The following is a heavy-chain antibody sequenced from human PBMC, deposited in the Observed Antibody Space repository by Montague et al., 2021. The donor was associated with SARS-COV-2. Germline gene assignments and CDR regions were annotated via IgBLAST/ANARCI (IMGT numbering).Heavy chain of an antibody. J-gene: IGHJ4*02. D-gene: IGHD6-19*01. CDR3: ARVRQWLVPFDY. Sequence: SETLSLTCTVSGGSISSDEYYWSWIRQHPGKGLEWIGSIYYSGSTYYNPSLKSRVTISVDTSKNQVSLKLNSVTAADMAVYCGARVRQWLVPFDYWGQGTLVTVSS. CDR2: IYYSGST. CDR1: GGSISSDEYY. V-gene: IGHV4-39*07.